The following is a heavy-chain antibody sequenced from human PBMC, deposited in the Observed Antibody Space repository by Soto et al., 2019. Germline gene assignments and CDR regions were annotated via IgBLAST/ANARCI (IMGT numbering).Heavy chain of an antibody. CDR3: AKGAARYIDP. J-gene: IGHJ5*02. Sequence: GRSLTLSCVSCGFSFGTYAMTWVRPFPGKGLEWVSTISGGIGRTFYADSVKGRFTISRDISKKMLFLHMNGLRGEDTGTYYCAKGAARYIDPWARESMVT. D-gene: IGHD1-1*01. CDR2: ISGGIGRT. CDR1: GFSFGTYA. V-gene: IGHV3-23*01.